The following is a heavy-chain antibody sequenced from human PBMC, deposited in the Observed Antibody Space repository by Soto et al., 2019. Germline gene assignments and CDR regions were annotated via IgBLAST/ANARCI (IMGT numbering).Heavy chain of an antibody. CDR1: GFTFSNNG. CDR2: ISYEGSEK. Sequence: QVHLVESGGGVVQPGRSLRLSCAASGFTFSNNGMHWVRQAPGKGLEWMGVISYEGSEKYYAGSVKGRFTISRDNSKNPLYLKWDTRRPGDRAIFYGLKKKGAAAGFDSWGKGT. V-gene: IGHV3-30*03. CDR3: LKKKGAAAGFDS. D-gene: IGHD6-25*01. J-gene: IGHJ4*02.